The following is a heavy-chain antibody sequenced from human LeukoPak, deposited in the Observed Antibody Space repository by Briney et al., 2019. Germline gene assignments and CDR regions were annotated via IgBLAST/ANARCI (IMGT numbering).Heavy chain of an antibody. CDR3: ATLSYSSGD. CDR2: ISSSGSTI. J-gene: IGHJ4*02. CDR1: GFTFSSCE. V-gene: IGHV3-48*03. Sequence: PGGSLRLSCAASGFTFSSCEMNWVRQAPGKGLEWVSYISSSGSTIYYADSVKGRFTISRDNAKNSLYLQMNSLRAEDTAVYYCATLSYSSGDWGQGTLVTVSS. D-gene: IGHD6-19*01.